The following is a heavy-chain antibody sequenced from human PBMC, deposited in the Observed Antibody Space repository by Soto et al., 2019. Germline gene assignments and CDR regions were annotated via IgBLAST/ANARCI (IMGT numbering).Heavy chain of an antibody. V-gene: IGHV1-18*04. J-gene: IGHJ6*02. CDR1: GYTFTSYG. Sequence: ASVKVSCKASGYTFTSYGISWVRQAPGQGLEWMGWISAYNGNTNYAQKLQGRVTMTTDTSTSTAYMELRSLRSDDTAVYYCARDRDIVVVPAAISNYYYGMDVCGQGTTVTVSS. CDR3: ARDRDIVVVPAAISNYYYGMDV. CDR2: ISAYNGNT. D-gene: IGHD2-2*02.